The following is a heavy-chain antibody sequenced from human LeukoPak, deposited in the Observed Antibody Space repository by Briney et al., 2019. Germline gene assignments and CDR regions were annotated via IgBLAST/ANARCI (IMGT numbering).Heavy chain of an antibody. CDR2: ISSGSSYI. D-gene: IGHD1-14*01. V-gene: IGHV3-21*01. Sequence: GGSLRLSCVASGFIVSNNYMSWVRQAPGKGLEWVSSISSGSSYIYYADSVKGRFTISRDNAKNSLYLQMNSLRAEDTAVYYCARAEAGPIDYWGQGTLVIVSS. CDR3: ARAEAGPIDY. CDR1: GFIVSNNY. J-gene: IGHJ4*02.